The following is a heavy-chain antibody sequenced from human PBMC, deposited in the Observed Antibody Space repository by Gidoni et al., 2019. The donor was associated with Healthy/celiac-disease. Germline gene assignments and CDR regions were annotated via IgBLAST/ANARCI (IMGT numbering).Heavy chain of an antibody. CDR2: IYYSGST. CDR3: ARGYGGSPRVAFDI. CDR1: SGSVSSGSYY. J-gene: IGHJ3*02. V-gene: IGHV4-61*01. D-gene: IGHD2-15*01. Sequence: QVQLQESGPGQVKPSETLSLTCTVSSGSVSSGSYYWSWIRQPPGKGLEWIGYIYYSGSTNYNPSLKSRVTISVDTSKNQFSLKLSSVTAADTAVYYCARGYGGSPRVAFDIWGQGTMVTVSS.